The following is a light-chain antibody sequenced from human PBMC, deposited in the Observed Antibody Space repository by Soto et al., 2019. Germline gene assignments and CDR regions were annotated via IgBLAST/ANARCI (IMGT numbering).Light chain of an antibody. Sequence: EIVLTQSPGTLSLSPGERATLSCSASQSVRSSYLAWYQQKPGQAPRLLIYDASSRATGIPDRFSGGGSGTDFTLTISRLEPEDFAVYYCQQFSSYPLTFGGGTKVDIK. CDR1: QSVRSSY. CDR2: DAS. V-gene: IGKV3-20*01. J-gene: IGKJ4*01. CDR3: QQFSSYPLT.